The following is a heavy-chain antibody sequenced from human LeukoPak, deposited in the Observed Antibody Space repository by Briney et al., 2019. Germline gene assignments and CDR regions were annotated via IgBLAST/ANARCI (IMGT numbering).Heavy chain of an antibody. D-gene: IGHD2-15*01. V-gene: IGHV3-23*01. CDR1: GFTFSTYA. J-gene: IGHJ4*02. Sequence: PGGSLRLSCAASGFTFSTYAMNWVRQAPGKGLEWVSGISGSDGGTYYADSVKGRFTISRDNSKNTLYLQMNSLRAEDTAVYYCARGPVVVAATSDYWGQGTLVTVSS. CDR2: ISGSDGGT. CDR3: ARGPVVVAATSDY.